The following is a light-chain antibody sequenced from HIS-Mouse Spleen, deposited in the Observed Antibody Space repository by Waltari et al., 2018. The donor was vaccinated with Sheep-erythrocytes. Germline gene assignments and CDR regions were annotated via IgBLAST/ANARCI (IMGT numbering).Light chain of an antibody. Sequence: EIVLTQSPATLSLSPGERATLSRRASQSVSSYLAWYQQKPGHAPRLLIYDASNRATGIPARFSGSGSGTDFTLTISSLEPEDFAVYYCQQRSNWPQPWTFGQGTNMEIK. J-gene: IGKJ1*01. CDR1: QSVSSY. CDR3: QQRSNWPQPWT. V-gene: IGKV3-11*01. CDR2: DAS.